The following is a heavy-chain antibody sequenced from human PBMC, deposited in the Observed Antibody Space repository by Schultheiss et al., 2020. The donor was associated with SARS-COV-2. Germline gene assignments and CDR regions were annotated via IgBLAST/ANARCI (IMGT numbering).Heavy chain of an antibody. CDR2: IKKDESDK. CDR3: ARVDILVVPAANYYYYYGMDV. D-gene: IGHD2-2*01. Sequence: GGSLRLSCAASGFTLSSYWMSWVRQAPGKGLEWVANIKKDESDKYYVDSVKGRFTISKDNAKNSLYLQMNSLRAEETAVYYCARVDILVVPAANYYYYYGMDVWGQGSGVTVA. J-gene: IGHJ6*02. V-gene: IGHV3-7*01. CDR1: GFTLSSYW.